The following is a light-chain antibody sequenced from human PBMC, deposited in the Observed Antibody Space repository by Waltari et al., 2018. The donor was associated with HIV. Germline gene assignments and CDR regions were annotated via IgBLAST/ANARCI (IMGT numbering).Light chain of an antibody. CDR3: YSAADNNISF. V-gene: IGLV3-27*01. CDR1: LLGKKY. Sequence: SFELTQPSSVSVSPGQTARITCSGDLLGKKYTRRSKQKPGQAPLLVIYKYSERPSGIPERFAGSNSGTTVTLTISGAQAEDEADYYCYSAADNNISFFGGGTKLTVL. J-gene: IGLJ2*01. CDR2: KYS.